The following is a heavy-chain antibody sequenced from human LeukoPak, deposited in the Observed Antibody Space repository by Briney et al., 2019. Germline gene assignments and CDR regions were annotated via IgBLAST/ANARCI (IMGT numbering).Heavy chain of an antibody. CDR1: GGSISSYY. J-gene: IGHJ4*02. D-gene: IGHD3-22*01. V-gene: IGHV4-59*01. CDR3: ARSYYYDSSGVDY. CDR2: IYYSGST. Sequence: SETLSLTCTVSGGSISSYYWSRIRQPPGKGLEWIGYIYYSGSTNYNPSLKSRVTISVDTSKSQFSLKLSSVTAADTAVYYCARSYYYDSSGVDYWGQGTLVTVSS.